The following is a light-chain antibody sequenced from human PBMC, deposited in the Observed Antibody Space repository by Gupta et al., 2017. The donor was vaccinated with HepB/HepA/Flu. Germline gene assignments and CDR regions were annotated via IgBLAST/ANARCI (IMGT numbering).Light chain of an antibody. CDR1: SSNIGAAYD. V-gene: IGLV1-40*01. Sequence: QSVLTQSPSASGAPGQRVTISCTGSSSNIGAAYDVPWYQQLPGTAPKLLFYGNTNRPSGVPDRFSGSKSGTSASLAITGLQAEDEADYYCQSYDSSLSCVFGTGTKVTVL. CDR3: QSYDSSLSCV. CDR2: GNT. J-gene: IGLJ1*01.